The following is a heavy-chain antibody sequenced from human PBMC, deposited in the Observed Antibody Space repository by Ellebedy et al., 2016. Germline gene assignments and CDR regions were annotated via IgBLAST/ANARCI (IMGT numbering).Heavy chain of an antibody. CDR2: INHSGST. V-gene: IGHV4-34*01. J-gene: IGHJ3*02. Sequence: SETLSLXXTVSGVSVTGYYWNWIRQPPGAGLEWIGEINHSGSTNYNPSLKSRVTISVETSKNQFSLKLSSVTAADTAVYYCARGPLSLPGTIWGQGTTVTVSS. CDR3: ARGPLSLPGTI. D-gene: IGHD3-3*02. CDR1: GVSVTGYY.